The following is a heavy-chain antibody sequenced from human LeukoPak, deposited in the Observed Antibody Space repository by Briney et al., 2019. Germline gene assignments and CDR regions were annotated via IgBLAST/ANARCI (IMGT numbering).Heavy chain of an antibody. D-gene: IGHD5-18*01. V-gene: IGHV4-38-2*02. CDR2: IYHSGST. Sequence: SETLSLTCTVSGYSISSGYYWGWIRQPPGKGLDWIGSIYHSGSTYYNPSLKSRVTISVDTSKNQFSLKLSSVTAADTAVYYCARDGYSYGYDWGQGTLVTVSS. CDR3: ARDGYSYGYD. CDR1: GYSISSGYY. J-gene: IGHJ4*02.